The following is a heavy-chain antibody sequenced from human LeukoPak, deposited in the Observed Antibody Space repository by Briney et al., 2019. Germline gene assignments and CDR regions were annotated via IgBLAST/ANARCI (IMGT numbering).Heavy chain of an antibody. D-gene: IGHD3-10*01. CDR1: GGSFSGYY. CDR3: ARAEGEIYRRSGSNNWFDP. CDR2: INQSGST. V-gene: IGHV4-34*01. J-gene: IGHJ5*02. Sequence: SETLSLTCAVYGGSFSGYYWSWIRHPPGKGMEWIGAINQSGSTNYNPSLKSRVTISVDTSKNQFSLKLTSVPAADTAVVYCARAEGEIYRRSGSNNWFDPWGQGTLVTVSS.